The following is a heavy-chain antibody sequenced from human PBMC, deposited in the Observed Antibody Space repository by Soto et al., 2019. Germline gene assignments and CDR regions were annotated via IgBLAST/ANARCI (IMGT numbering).Heavy chain of an antibody. J-gene: IGHJ4*02. D-gene: IGHD2-8*01. V-gene: IGHV3-23*01. CDR1: GFTFSSYA. CDR3: AKENFVDIVRMVSGVRGFAY. CDR2: ISGSGGST. Sequence: EVPLLESGGGLVQPGGSLRLSCAASGFTFSSYAMSWVRQAPGKGLEWVSTISGSGGSTYYADSVQGRFTISRDNSKNTLYLQMNSLRAEDTAVYYCAKENFVDIVRMVSGVRGFAYWGQGTLVTVSS.